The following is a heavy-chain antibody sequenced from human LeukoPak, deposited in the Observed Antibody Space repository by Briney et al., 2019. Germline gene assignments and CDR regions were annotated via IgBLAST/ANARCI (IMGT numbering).Heavy chain of an antibody. CDR3: ARGFGSGIMDV. CDR1: GFTFSSYA. D-gene: IGHD3-10*01. Sequence: GGSLRLSCAASGFTFSSYAMHWVRQAPGKGLEWVAVISYDGSNKYYADSVKGRFTISRDNSKNTLYLQMNSLRAEDTAVYYCARGFGSGIMDVWGQGTTVTVSS. J-gene: IGHJ6*02. V-gene: IGHV3-30-3*01. CDR2: ISYDGSNK.